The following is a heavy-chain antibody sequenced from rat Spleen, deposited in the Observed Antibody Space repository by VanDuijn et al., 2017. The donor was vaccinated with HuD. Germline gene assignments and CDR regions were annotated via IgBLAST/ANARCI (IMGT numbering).Heavy chain of an antibody. CDR2: ITNSSGKV. V-gene: IGHV5-31*01. D-gene: IGHD2-5*01. CDR1: GXXFNXYX. CDR3: TRGGYFRH. J-gene: IGHJ2*01. Sequence: EVQLVXXGGGLVXXGRXXXLSXXXSGXXFNXYXMTWIRQAPGKGLEWVASITNSSGKVHYPDSVKGRFTISRDTAQNTLYLQMNSPTSEDTATYYCTRGGYFRHWGQGVMVSVSS.